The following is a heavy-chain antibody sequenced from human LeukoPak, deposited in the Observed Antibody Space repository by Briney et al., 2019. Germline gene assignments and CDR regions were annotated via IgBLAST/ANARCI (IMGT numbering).Heavy chain of an antibody. CDR2: ISAYNGNT. Sequence: ASVKVPCKASGYTFTSYGISWVRQAPGQGLEWMGWISAYNGNTNYAQKLQGRVTMTTDTSTSTAYMELRSLRSDDTAVYYCARDISLWSGYYTPNYWGQGTLVTVSS. CDR1: GYTFTSYG. V-gene: IGHV1-18*01. J-gene: IGHJ4*02. CDR3: ARDISLWSGYYTPNY. D-gene: IGHD3-3*01.